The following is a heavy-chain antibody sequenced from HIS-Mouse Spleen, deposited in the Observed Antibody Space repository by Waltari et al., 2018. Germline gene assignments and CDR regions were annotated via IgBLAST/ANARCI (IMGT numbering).Heavy chain of an antibody. V-gene: IGHV3-48*01. D-gene: IGHD1-26*01. CDR3: ARGASGSYYLVSVSDY. CDR2: ISISSSTI. Sequence: EVQLVDPGRGLVQPGGSLRLSCAAPAVTFSTSTTNWVRQAPGKGLEWVSYISISSSTIYYADSVKGRFTISRDNAKNSLYLQMNSLRAEDTAVYYCARGASGSYYLVSVSDYWGQGTLVTVSS. J-gene: IGHJ4*02. CDR1: AVTFSTST.